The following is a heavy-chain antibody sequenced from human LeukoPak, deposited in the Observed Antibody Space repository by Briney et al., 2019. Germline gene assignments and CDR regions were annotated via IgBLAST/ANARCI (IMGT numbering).Heavy chain of an antibody. CDR2: VGSSADSP. J-gene: IGHJ4*02. V-gene: IGHV3-23*01. CDR1: GFTFSTYA. Sequence: GGSLRLSCTASGFTFSTYAMNWVRQAPGKGLEWVSGVGSSADSPYYADSVKGRFTISRDNSKNTLYLQMYSLRDEDTAVYYCAKVFYGDTSWYFDTWGQGTLVTVSA. D-gene: IGHD4-17*01. CDR3: AKVFYGDTSWYFDT.